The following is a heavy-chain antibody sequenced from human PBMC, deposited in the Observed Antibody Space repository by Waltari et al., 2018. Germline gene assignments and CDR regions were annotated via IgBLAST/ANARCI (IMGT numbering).Heavy chain of an antibody. V-gene: IGHV4-34*01. CDR3: ARSFGGGLFDY. D-gene: IGHD3-16*01. J-gene: IGHJ4*02. CDR2: INHSGST. Sequence: QVQLQQWGAGLLKPSETLSLTCAVYGGSFSGYYWSWIRQPPGKGLEWIGEINHSGSTNYNPSLKSRVTISVDTSKNQFSLKLSSVTAADTAVYYCARSFGGGLFDYWGQGTLVTVSS. CDR1: GGSFSGYY.